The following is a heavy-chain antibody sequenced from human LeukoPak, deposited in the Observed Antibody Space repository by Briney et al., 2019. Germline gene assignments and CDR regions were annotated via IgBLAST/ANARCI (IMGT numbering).Heavy chain of an antibody. Sequence: PSETLSLTCAVSGGSISRGHWWSWVGQPPGKGLEWIGEIDQSGSTNYNPSLKSRVTISVDNSKNQFSLKLTSVTAADTAMYYCTRNGDYCLDYWGQGTLVTVSS. V-gene: IGHV4-4*02. CDR3: TRNGDYCLDY. CDR2: IDQSGST. J-gene: IGHJ4*02. D-gene: IGHD2-21*01. CDR1: GGSISRGHW.